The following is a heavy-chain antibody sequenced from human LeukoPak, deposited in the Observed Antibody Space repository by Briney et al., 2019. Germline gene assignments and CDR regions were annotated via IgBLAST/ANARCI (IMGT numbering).Heavy chain of an antibody. D-gene: IGHD3-10*01. CDR2: ISSSGGTI. Sequence: GGSLRLSCAASGFNFSSYEMNWVRQAPGKGLEWVSYISSSGGTIYYADSVKGRFTISRDNAKNSLYLQVNSLRAEDTAVYCCARGGRGIGYWGQGTLVTVSS. V-gene: IGHV3-48*03. J-gene: IGHJ4*02. CDR1: GFNFSSYE. CDR3: ARGGRGIGY.